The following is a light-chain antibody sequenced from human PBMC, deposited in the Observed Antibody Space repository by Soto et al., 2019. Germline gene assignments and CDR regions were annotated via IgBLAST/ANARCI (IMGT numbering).Light chain of an antibody. CDR1: SGHSSYA. Sequence: QPVLTQSPSASASLGASVKLTCTLSSGHSSYAIAWHQKQPGKGPRYLMDLNNDGSHTKGDGIPDRFSGSSSGADRYLIISLLQSEDEADYYCQTWGTGFQFFGGGTKLTVL. CDR2: LNNDGSH. J-gene: IGLJ2*01. CDR3: QTWGTGFQF. V-gene: IGLV4-69*01.